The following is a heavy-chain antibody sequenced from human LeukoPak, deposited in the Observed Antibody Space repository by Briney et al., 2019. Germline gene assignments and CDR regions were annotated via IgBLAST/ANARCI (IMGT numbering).Heavy chain of an antibody. D-gene: IGHD3-9*01. CDR2: INPNSGGT. Sequence: ASVKVSCKASGYTFTGYYMHWVRQAPGQGLEWMGRINPNSGGTNYAQKFQGRVTMTRDTSISTAYMELSRLRSDHTAVYYCARGGLRVRYFDWLFDYWGQGTLVTVSS. CDR3: ARGGLRVRYFDWLFDY. CDR1: GYTFTGYY. V-gene: IGHV1-2*06. J-gene: IGHJ4*02.